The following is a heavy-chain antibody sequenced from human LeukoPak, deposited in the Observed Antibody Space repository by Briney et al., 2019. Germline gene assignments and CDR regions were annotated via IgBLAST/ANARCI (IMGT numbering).Heavy chain of an antibody. J-gene: IGHJ3*02. V-gene: IGHV1-2*04. D-gene: IGHD3-3*01. CDR1: GYTFTGYY. Sequence: GASVKVSCRASGYTFTGYYMHWVRQAPGQGLEWMGWINPNSGGTNYAQKFQGWVTMTRDTSISTAYMELSRLRSDDTAVYYCARVRTIFGVVPDAFDIWGQGTMVTVSS. CDR2: INPNSGGT. CDR3: ARVRTIFGVVPDAFDI.